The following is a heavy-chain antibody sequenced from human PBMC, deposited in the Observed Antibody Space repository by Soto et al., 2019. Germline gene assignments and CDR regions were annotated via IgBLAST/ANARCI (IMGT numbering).Heavy chain of an antibody. CDR3: ARGRGYSGDDLQEDGFDI. J-gene: IGHJ3*02. Sequence: QVQLMQSGTEVKEPGASVNLSCKASGYTFSSSYIHWVRQAPGQGLEWMGITNPSGDRTNYAQNFQGRVTMTRDTATSTVYMELSSLSSEDTAVYYCARGRGYSGDDLQEDGFDIWGQGTMVTVS. CDR2: TNPSGDRT. V-gene: IGHV1-46*01. D-gene: IGHD5-12*01. CDR1: GYTFSSSY.